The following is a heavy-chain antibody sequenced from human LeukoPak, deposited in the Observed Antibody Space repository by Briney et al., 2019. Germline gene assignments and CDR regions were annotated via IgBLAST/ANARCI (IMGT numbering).Heavy chain of an antibody. CDR3: ARGQQLAGGFDY. J-gene: IGHJ4*02. Sequence: SETLSLTCTVSGGSISSSSYYWGWIRQPPGKGLEWIGTIYYSGNTYYNPSLKSRVTISLDTSKNQFSLKLSSVTAADTAVYYCARGQQLAGGFDYWGQGNPGHRLL. V-gene: IGHV4-39*07. CDR2: IYYSGNT. CDR1: GGSISSSSYY. D-gene: IGHD6-13*01.